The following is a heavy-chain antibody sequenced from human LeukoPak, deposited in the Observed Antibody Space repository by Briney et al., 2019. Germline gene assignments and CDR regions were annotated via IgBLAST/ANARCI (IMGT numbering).Heavy chain of an antibody. D-gene: IGHD3-10*01. V-gene: IGHV3-21*01. CDR1: GFPLSSYS. CDR2: ISRSSAYI. J-gene: IGHJ3*02. Sequence: GGSLSLSCAASGFPLSSYSMNWVRQAPGKGLEWVSSISRSSAYIYYADSVKGRFTISRDNAKNSLYLQMNSLRAEDTAVYYCASFPPYMVRTDAFDIWGQGTMVTVSS. CDR3: ASFPPYMVRTDAFDI.